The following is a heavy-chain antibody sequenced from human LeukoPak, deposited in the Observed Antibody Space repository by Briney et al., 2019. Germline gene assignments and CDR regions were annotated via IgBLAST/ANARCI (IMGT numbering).Heavy chain of an antibody. J-gene: IGHJ5*02. Sequence: SETLSLTCTVSGASISSFYWSWIRQPAGKGLQWIGRIHTSGSANYNPSLKSRITMSVDTSKNQFSLKLTSVTAADTAVYYCAREGPVAGPWGQGTLVTVSS. D-gene: IGHD6-13*01. CDR2: IHTSGSA. CDR1: GASISSFY. V-gene: IGHV4-4*07. CDR3: AREGPVAGP.